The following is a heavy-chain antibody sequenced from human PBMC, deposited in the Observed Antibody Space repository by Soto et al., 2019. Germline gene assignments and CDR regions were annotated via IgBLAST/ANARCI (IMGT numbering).Heavy chain of an antibody. D-gene: IGHD2-15*01. Sequence: ASVKVSCKASGYTLTSDYVHWVRQPPGQGLEWMGIINPGGGTSYAQKFQGRATMTRDTSTSTVYMELSSLRSEDTAVYYCARVYCSGGSCYGIDYWGQGTLVTVSS. CDR1: GYTLTSDY. J-gene: IGHJ4*02. CDR2: INPGGGT. V-gene: IGHV1-46*01. CDR3: ARVYCSGGSCYGIDY.